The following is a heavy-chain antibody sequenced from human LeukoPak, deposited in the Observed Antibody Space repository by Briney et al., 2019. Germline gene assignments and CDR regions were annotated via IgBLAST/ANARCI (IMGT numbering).Heavy chain of an antibody. CDR3: ARDVDTAMADYFDY. D-gene: IGHD5-18*01. V-gene: IGHV4-31*03. CDR1: GGSISNSGYY. Sequence: SQTLSLTCTVSGGSISNSGYYWSWIRQHPGKGLEWIGYIFDSGTLQYNPSLKSRVTISVDTSQNQFSLKLNSVTAADTAVYYCARDVDTAMADYFDYWGQGTLVTVSS. CDR2: IFDSGTL. J-gene: IGHJ4*02.